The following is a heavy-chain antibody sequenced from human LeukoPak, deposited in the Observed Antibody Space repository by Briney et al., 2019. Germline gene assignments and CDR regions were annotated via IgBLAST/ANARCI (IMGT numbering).Heavy chain of an antibody. J-gene: IGHJ6*03. V-gene: IGHV3-30*02. CDR3: AKDHMDYDFWRGPPYWVYYYYMDV. D-gene: IGHD3-3*01. CDR2: IRYDGSNK. Sequence: GGSLRLSCAASGFTFSSYGMHWVRQAPGKGLEWVAFIRYDGSNKYYADSVKGRFTISRDNSKNTLYLQMNSLRAEDTAVYYCAKDHMDYDFWRGPPYWVYYYYMDVWGKGTTVTVSS. CDR1: GFTFSSYG.